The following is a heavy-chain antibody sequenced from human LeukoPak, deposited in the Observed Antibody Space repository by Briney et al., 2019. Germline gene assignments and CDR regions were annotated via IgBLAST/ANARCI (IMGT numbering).Heavy chain of an antibody. J-gene: IGHJ4*02. Sequence: SVKVSCKASGGTFSSYAISWVRQAPGQGLEWMGGIIPIFGTANYAQKFQGRVTITADESTSTAYMELSSLRSEDTAVYYCARGALYGSGPYYFDYWGQGTLVTVSS. D-gene: IGHD3-10*01. CDR1: GGTFSSYA. CDR3: ARGALYGSGPYYFDY. CDR2: IIPIFGTA. V-gene: IGHV1-69*13.